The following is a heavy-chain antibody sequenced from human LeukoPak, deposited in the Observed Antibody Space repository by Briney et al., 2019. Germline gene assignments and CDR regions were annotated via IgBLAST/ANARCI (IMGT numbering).Heavy chain of an antibody. J-gene: IGHJ4*02. D-gene: IGHD1-1*01. CDR1: GYTFTSYD. V-gene: IGHV1-8*03. CDR3: ARVLATGTTRFDY. Sequence: ASVKVSCKASGYTFTSYDINWVRQATGQGLEWVGWMNPNSGNTGYAQKFQGRVTITRNTSISTAYMELSSLRSEDTAVYYCARVLATGTTRFDYWGQGTLVTVSS. CDR2: MNPNSGNT.